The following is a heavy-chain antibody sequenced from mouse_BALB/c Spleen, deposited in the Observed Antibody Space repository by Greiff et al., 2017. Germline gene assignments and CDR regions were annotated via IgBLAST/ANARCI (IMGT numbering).Heavy chain of an antibody. D-gene: IGHD1-2*01. CDR1: GFTFSSFG. CDR2: ISSGSSTI. CDR3: ARSGAATGFAY. Sequence: EVKLMESGGGLVQPGGSRKLSCAASGFTFSSFGMHWVRQAPEKGLEWVAYISSGSSTIYYADTVKGRFTISRDNPKNTLFLQMTSLRSEDTAMYYCARSGAATGFAYWGQGTLVTVSA. V-gene: IGHV5-17*02. J-gene: IGHJ3*01.